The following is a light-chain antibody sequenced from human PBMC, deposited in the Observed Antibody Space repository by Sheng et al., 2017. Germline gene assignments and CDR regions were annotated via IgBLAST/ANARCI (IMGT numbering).Light chain of an antibody. CDR2: KAS. Sequence: DIQMTQSPSTLSASVGDRVTITCRASQSISSWLAWYQQKPGKAPKLLIYKASSLESGVPSRFSGSGSGTEFTLTISSLQPDDFATYYCLQNNSHPRTFGQGTKVEMK. CDR3: LQNNSHPRT. V-gene: IGKV1-5*03. CDR1: QSISSW. J-gene: IGKJ1*01.